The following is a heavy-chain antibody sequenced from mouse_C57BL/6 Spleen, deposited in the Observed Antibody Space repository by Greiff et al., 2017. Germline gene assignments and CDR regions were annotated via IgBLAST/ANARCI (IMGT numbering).Heavy chain of an antibody. CDR3: TNTVLASAY. CDR1: GYTFTDYE. J-gene: IGHJ3*01. Sequence: QVQLQQSGAELVRPGASVTLSCKASGYTFTDYEMHWVKQTPVHGLEWIGAIDPETGGTAYNQTFKGKAILTADKSSSTAYMELRSLTSADSAVYSCTNTVLASAYWGKGTLVTVSA. V-gene: IGHV1-15*01. D-gene: IGHD1-1*01. CDR2: IDPETGGT.